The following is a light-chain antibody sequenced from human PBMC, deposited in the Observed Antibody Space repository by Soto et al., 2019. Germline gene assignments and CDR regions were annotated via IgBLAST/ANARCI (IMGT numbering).Light chain of an antibody. J-gene: IGKJ5*01. Sequence: DIQMTQSPSSLSASVGDRVTITFRTSQSISTYLNWYQQKPGEAPKLLIYAASSLQGGVPSRFSGSGSGTDFTLTISTLEPEDFATYYCQQSHSTPITFGQGTRLEIK. CDR2: AAS. CDR3: QQSHSTPIT. CDR1: QSISTY. V-gene: IGKV1-39*01.